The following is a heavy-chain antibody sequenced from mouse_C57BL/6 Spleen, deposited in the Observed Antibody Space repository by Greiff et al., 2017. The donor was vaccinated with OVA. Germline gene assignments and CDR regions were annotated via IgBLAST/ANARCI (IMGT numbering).Heavy chain of an antibody. V-gene: IGHV1-26*01. CDR3: ASRFYYDYDEGGAMDY. CDR2: INPNNGGT. J-gene: IGHJ4*01. D-gene: IGHD2-4*01. Sequence: EVKLQQSGPELVKPGASVKISCKASGYTFTDYYMNWVKQSHGKSLEWIGDINPNNGGTSYNQKFKGKATLTVDKSSSTAYMELRSLTSEDSAVYYCASRFYYDYDEGGAMDYWGQGTSVTVSS. CDR1: GYTFTDYY.